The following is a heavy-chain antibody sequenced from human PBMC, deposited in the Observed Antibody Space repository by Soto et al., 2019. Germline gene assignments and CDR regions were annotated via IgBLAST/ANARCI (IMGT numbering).Heavy chain of an antibody. CDR2: ISSSSSYI. CDR3: AQIQQWLTHDAFDI. D-gene: IGHD6-19*01. CDR1: GFTFSSYS. Sequence: PGGSLRLSCAASGFTFSSYSMNWVRQAPGKGLEWVSSISSSSSYIYYADSVKGRFTISRDNAKNSLYLQMNSLRAEDTAVYYCAQIQQWLTHDAFDIWGQGTMVTVSS. J-gene: IGHJ3*02. V-gene: IGHV3-21*01.